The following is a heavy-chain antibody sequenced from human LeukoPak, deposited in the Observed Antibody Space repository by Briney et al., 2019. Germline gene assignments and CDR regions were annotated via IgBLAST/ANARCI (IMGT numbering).Heavy chain of an antibody. J-gene: IGHJ4*02. Sequence: GGSLRLSWAAAGFTFSSYAMHWVRQAPGKGLEWVAVISYDGSNKYYADSVKGRFTLSRDNSKNTLYLQMNSLRAEDTAVYYCARHSSSFWDYWGQGTLVTVSS. D-gene: IGHD6-6*01. CDR1: GFTFSSYA. CDR3: ARHSSSFWDY. V-gene: IGHV3-30-3*01. CDR2: ISYDGSNK.